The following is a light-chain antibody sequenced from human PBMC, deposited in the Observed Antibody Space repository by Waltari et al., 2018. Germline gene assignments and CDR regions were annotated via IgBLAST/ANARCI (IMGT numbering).Light chain of an antibody. CDR2: WAS. J-gene: IGKJ1*01. V-gene: IGKV4-1*01. CDR3: QQYYSTPRT. CDR1: QSVLYSSNNKNY. Sequence: DIVMTQSPDSLAVSLGERATINCKSSQSVLYSSNNKNYLAWYQQKPGQPPKLLIYWASIRESGVPDRLSGSGSGTDFTLTISSLQAEDVAVYYCQQYYSTPRTFGQGTKVEI.